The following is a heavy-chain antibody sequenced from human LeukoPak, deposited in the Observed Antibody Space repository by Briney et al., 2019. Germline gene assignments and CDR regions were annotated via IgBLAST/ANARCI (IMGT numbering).Heavy chain of an antibody. D-gene: IGHD1-26*01. V-gene: IGHV3-7*01. CDR1: GFTFSSYW. J-gene: IGHJ4*02. Sequence: PGGSLRLSCAASGFTFSSYWMSWVRQAPGKGLEWVANIKQDGSENYYVDSVKGRFTISRDNAKNSLYLQMNSLRAEDTAVYYCARGSRIVGAPFDYWGQGTLVTVSS. CDR3: ARGSRIVGAPFDY. CDR2: IKQDGSEN.